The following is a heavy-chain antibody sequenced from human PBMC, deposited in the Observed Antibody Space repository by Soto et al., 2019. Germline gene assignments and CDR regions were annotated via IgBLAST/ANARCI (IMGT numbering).Heavy chain of an antibody. CDR2: ISYDGSNK. CDR1: GFTFSSYG. CDR3: ANGIGIVVVPAAPLDY. V-gene: IGHV3-30*18. D-gene: IGHD2-2*01. Sequence: QVQLVESGGGVVQPGRSLRLSCAASGFTFSSYGMHWVRQAPGKGLEWVAVISYDGSNKYYADSVKGRFTISRDNSKNALYLQMNSRRAEDTAVYYCANGIGIVVVPAAPLDYWGQGTLVTVSS. J-gene: IGHJ4*02.